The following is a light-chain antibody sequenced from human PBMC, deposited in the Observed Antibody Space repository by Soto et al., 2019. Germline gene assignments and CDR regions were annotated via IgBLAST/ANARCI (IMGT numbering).Light chain of an antibody. CDR2: GAS. CDR1: QRVSSSY. V-gene: IGKV3-20*01. J-gene: IGKJ1*01. Sequence: EIVLTQSPCTLSLSPGERATLSCRAMQRVSSSYLAWYQQKPGQAPRLLIYGASSRATGIPDRFSGSGSGTDFTLTISRLEPEDFAVYYCQQYGSSPRTFGQGTKVEIK. CDR3: QQYGSSPRT.